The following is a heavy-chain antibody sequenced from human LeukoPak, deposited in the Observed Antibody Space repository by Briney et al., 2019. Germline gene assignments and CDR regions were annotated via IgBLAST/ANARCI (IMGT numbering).Heavy chain of an antibody. V-gene: IGHV3-64*01. CDR1: GFTFSSYA. J-gene: IGHJ6*02. Sequence: GGSLRLSCAASGFTFSSYAMHWVRQAPGKGLEYVSAISSNGGSTYYANSVKGRFTISRDNSKNTLYLQMGSLRAEDMAVYYCARLLSSSWSYGMDVWGQGTTVTVSS. D-gene: IGHD6-13*01. CDR2: ISSNGGST. CDR3: ARLLSSSWSYGMDV.